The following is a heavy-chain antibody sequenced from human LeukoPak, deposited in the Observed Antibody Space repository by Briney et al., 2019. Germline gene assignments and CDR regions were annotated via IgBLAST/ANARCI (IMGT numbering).Heavy chain of an antibody. D-gene: IGHD2-2*01. CDR2: ISSGSSYI. Sequence: GGSLRLSCAASGFTFSSYSLNWVRQAPGKGLEWVSSISSGSSYIYNADSVQGRFTISRDNAKNSLYLQMNSLRAEDTAVYYCARVDCSSTSCYEFDYWGQGTLVTVSS. CDR1: GFTFSSYS. V-gene: IGHV3-21*01. J-gene: IGHJ4*02. CDR3: ARVDCSSTSCYEFDY.